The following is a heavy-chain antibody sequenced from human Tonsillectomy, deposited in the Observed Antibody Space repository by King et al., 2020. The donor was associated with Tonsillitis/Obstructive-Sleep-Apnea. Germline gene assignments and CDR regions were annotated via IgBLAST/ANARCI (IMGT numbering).Heavy chain of an antibody. J-gene: IGHJ3*02. CDR3: ASLPVATWAFDI. Sequence: QLQESGPGLVKPSETLSLTCTVSGGSINNNTYYWGWIRQPPGKGLEWIGTVYYSGSTFYNPSLKSRVTISVATSKNQFSLKLSSVTAADTAVYYCASLPVATWAFDIWGQGTMVTVSS. V-gene: IGHV4-39*01. D-gene: IGHD5-12*01. CDR2: VYYSGST. CDR1: GGSINNNTYY.